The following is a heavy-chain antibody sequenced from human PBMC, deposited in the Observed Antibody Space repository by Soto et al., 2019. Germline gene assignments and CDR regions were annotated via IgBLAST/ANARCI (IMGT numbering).Heavy chain of an antibody. CDR3: ARRKAAAGSFAFDI. J-gene: IGHJ3*02. CDR2: IYPGDSDT. Sequence: GASLKMCCKGSGYSFTSYWIGWVRQMPGNGLEWMGIIYPGDSDTRYSPSFQGQVTISADKSISTAYLQWSSLKASDTAMYYCARRKAAAGSFAFDIWGQGTMVTVSS. CDR1: GYSFTSYW. V-gene: IGHV5-51*01. D-gene: IGHD6-13*01.